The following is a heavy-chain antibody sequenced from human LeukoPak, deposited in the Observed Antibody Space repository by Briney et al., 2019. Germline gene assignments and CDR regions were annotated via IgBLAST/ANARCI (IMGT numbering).Heavy chain of an antibody. V-gene: IGHV3-69-1*01. J-gene: IGHJ3*02. Sequence: GGSLRLSCEASGFTSFNFPMNWVRKAPGKGLEWVSHIRSDGTITYAGSVKGRFTISRDDAKTSVYLQLNSLRDEDTAIYYCARDNIWAFDIWGQGTMVTVSS. CDR1: GFTSFNFP. CDR3: ARDNIWAFDI. CDR2: IRSDGTI. D-gene: IGHD2/OR15-2a*01.